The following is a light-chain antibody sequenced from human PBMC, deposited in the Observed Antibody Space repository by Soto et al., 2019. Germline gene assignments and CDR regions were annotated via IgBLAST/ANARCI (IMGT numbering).Light chain of an antibody. J-gene: IGKJ1*01. CDR1: QGISNY. V-gene: IGKV1-27*01. CDR3: QKYNSPPWT. Sequence: DIQWTQSPSFLSASVGDRVTITCRASQGISNYLAWYQQKPGKVPKLLIYAASTLHSGVPSRFSGSGSGTDFTLTISSLQPEDVATYYCQKYNSPPWTFGQGTKVDIK. CDR2: AAS.